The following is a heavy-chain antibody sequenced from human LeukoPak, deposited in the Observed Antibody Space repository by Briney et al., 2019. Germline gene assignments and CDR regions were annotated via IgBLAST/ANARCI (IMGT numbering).Heavy chain of an antibody. J-gene: IGHJ4*02. CDR1: GYTFTGYY. CDR2: INPNSGGT. CDR3: ARARDYYDSSGPIDY. Sequence: ASVKVSCKASGYTFTGYYMHWVRQAPGQGLEWMEWINPNSGGTNYAQKFQGRVTMTRDTSISTAYMELSRLRSDDTAVYYCARARDYYDSSGPIDYWGQGTLVTVSS. V-gene: IGHV1-2*02. D-gene: IGHD3-22*01.